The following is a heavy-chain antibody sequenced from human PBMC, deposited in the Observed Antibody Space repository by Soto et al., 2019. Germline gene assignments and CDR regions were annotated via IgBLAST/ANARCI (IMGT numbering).Heavy chain of an antibody. Sequence: PGGSLRLSCAASGFTFDDYAMHWVRQAPGKGLEWVSGISWNSGSIGYADSVKGRFTISRDNAKNSLYLQMNSLRAEDTALYYCAKGDSDDFWSTHDYWGQGTLVTVSS. CDR3: AKGDSDDFWSTHDY. CDR2: ISWNSGSI. CDR1: GFTFDDYA. V-gene: IGHV3-9*01. D-gene: IGHD3-3*01. J-gene: IGHJ4*02.